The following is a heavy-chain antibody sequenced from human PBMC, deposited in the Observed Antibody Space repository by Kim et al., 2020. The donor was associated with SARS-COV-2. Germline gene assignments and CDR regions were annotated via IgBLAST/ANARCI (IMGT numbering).Heavy chain of an antibody. J-gene: IGHJ5*02. CDR3: AREASDGWFDP. CDR2: IYSGGST. V-gene: IGHV3-53*01. Sequence: GSLRLSCAASGFTISSNYMSWVRQAAGRGLEWVSVIYSGGSTHYADSVKGRFTISRDNSKNELYLQMNSLRADDTAVYYCAREASDGWFDPWGQGTLVT. CDR1: GFTISSNY.